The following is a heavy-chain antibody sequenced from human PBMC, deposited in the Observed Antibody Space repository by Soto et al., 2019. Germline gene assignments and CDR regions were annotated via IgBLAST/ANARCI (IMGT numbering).Heavy chain of an antibody. Sequence: KPSETLSLTCTVSGGSISSSSYYWGWIRQPPGKGLEWIGSIYYSGSTYYNPSLKSRVTISVDTSKNQFSLKLSSVTAADTAVYYCARGIEYYDFWSGYYWFDYWGQGTLVTVSS. CDR2: IYYSGST. CDR3: ARGIEYYDFWSGYYWFDY. D-gene: IGHD3-3*01. J-gene: IGHJ4*02. V-gene: IGHV4-39*01. CDR1: GGSISSSSYY.